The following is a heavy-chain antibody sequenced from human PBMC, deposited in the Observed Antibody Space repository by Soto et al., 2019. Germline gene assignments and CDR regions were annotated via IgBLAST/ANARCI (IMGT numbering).Heavy chain of an antibody. J-gene: IGHJ4*02. CDR3: ARGPVNYYDSSGFDY. Sequence: ESGGGLIQPGGSLRLSCAASGFTVSSNYMSWVRQAPGKGLEWVSVIYSGGSTYYADSVKGRFTISRDNSKNTLYLQMNSLRAEDTAVYYCARGPVNYYDSSGFDYWGQGTLVTVSS. CDR1: GFTVSSNY. CDR2: IYSGGST. D-gene: IGHD3-22*01. V-gene: IGHV3-53*01.